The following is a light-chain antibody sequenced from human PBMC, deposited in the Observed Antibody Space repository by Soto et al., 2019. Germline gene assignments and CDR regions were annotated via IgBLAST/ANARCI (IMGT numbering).Light chain of an antibody. CDR1: QPISNY. V-gene: IGKV1-27*01. CDR2: GAS. J-gene: IGKJ4*01. CDR3: QEYNSAPALA. Sequence: DIQMTQSPSSLSASVGDRVTITCRASQPISNYLDWYQQKPGKVPNLLIYGASTLQSGAPSRFSGSGSGTDFTPAISSLQPEDVATYYAQEYNSAPALAVGGGTNVEIK.